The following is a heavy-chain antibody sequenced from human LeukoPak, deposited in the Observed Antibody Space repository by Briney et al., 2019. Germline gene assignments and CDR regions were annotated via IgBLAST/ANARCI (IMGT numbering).Heavy chain of an antibody. D-gene: IGHD3-22*01. J-gene: IGHJ3*02. Sequence: GGSLSLSCAASGFTFSSYSMNWVRQAPGKGLEWVSYISSSSSTIYYADSVKGRFTISRDNSKNTLYLQMNSLRAEDTAVYYCASGFGGYSDAFDIWGQGTMVTVSS. CDR2: ISSSSSTI. CDR1: GFTFSSYS. V-gene: IGHV3-48*01. CDR3: ASGFGGYSDAFDI.